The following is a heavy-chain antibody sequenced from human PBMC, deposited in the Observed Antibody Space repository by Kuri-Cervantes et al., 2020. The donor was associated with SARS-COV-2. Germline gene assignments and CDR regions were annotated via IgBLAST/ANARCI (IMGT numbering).Heavy chain of an antibody. CDR1: GYTFTGYY. V-gene: IGHV1-2*02. Sequence: ASVKVSCKASGYTFTGYYMHWVRQAPGQGLEWMGWINPNSGGTNYAQKFQGRVTITRDTSASTAYMELSSLRSEDTAVYYCARELMTTVTTQQAYYYYYYMDVWGKGTMVTVSS. CDR2: INPNSGGT. CDR3: ARELMTTVTTQQAYYYYYYMDV. D-gene: IGHD4-11*01. J-gene: IGHJ6*03.